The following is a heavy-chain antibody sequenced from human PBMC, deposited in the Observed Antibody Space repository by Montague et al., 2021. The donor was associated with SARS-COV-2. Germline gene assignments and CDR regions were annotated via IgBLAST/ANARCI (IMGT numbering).Heavy chain of an antibody. CDR3: ARWDPQTLTLIGLRGKSASDX. CDR2: INHSGTT. D-gene: IGHD4-23*01. Sequence: SETLSLTCAVYGGLFSGYYWTWIRQSPGKGLEWIAEINHSGTTNYNFNPSLRSRVTISVDTSKSQFSLKLSSVTAADTGVYYCARWDPQTLTLIGLRGKSASDXWGQGTLVTVSS. J-gene: IGHJ4*02. V-gene: IGHV4-34*01. CDR1: GGLFSGYY.